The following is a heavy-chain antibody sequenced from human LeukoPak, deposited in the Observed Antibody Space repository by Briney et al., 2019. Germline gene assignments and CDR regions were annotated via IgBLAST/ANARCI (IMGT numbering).Heavy chain of an antibody. Sequence: ASVKVSCKASGYTFTSYYMHWVRQAPGQGLEWMGIINPSGGSPSCAQKFQGRVTMTRDTSTSTVYMELSSLRSEDTAVYYCARDNGGNSFDYWGQGTLVTVSS. CDR1: GYTFTSYY. D-gene: IGHD4-23*01. V-gene: IGHV1-46*01. CDR2: INPSGGSP. CDR3: ARDNGGNSFDY. J-gene: IGHJ4*02.